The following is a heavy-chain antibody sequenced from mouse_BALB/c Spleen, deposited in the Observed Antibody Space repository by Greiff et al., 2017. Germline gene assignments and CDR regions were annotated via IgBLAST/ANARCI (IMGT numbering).Heavy chain of an antibody. J-gene: IGHJ2*01. V-gene: IGHV5-6*01. Sequence: VQLKESGGDLVKPGGSLKLSCAASGFTFSSYGMSWVRQTPDKRLEWVATISSGGSYTYYPDSVKGRFTISRDNAKNTLYLQMSSLKSEDTAMYYCARRDGRDYYFDYWGQGTTLTVSS. D-gene: IGHD3-3*01. CDR1: GFTFSSYG. CDR3: ARRDGRDYYFDY. CDR2: ISSGGSYT.